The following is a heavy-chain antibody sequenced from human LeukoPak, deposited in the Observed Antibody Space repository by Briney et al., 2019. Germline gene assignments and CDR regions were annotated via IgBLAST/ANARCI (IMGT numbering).Heavy chain of an antibody. CDR3: AKAGAYGALNT. V-gene: IGHV3-48*02. D-gene: IGHD4-17*01. CDR1: GFVFSDEN. Sequence: LPGGSLRLSCAASGFVFSDENMNWVRQAPGKGLEWISHINTRSSTLYYADSVKGRFTSSRDNAKNSLYLQMNNLRDEDTAVYFCAKAGAYGALNTWGQGTLVTVSS. J-gene: IGHJ1*01. CDR2: INTRSSTL.